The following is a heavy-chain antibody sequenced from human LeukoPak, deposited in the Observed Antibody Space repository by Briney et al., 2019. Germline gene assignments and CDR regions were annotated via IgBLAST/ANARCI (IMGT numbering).Heavy chain of an antibody. V-gene: IGHV3-30*02. CDR1: GFTFSSYG. CDR3: AKDLGGSYMPEGAFDI. Sequence: PGGSLRLSCAASGFTFSSYGMHWVRQAPGKGLEWVAVIWYGGSNKYYADSVKGRFTISRDNSKNTLYLQMNSLRAEDTAVYYCAKDLGGSYMPEGAFDIWGQGTMVTVSS. J-gene: IGHJ3*02. D-gene: IGHD1-26*01. CDR2: IWYGGSNK.